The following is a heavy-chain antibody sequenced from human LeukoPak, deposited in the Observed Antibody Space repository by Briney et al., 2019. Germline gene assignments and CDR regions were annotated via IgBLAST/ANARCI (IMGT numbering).Heavy chain of an antibody. D-gene: IGHD3-22*01. Sequence: GGSLRLSCAASGFTFSSYSMNWVRQAPGKGLEWVSVIYSCGSTYYAGSVKGRFTISRDNSKNTLYLQMNSLRAEDTAVYYCASSYYDSSGYHYWGQGTLVTVSS. CDR1: GFTFSSYS. V-gene: IGHV3-66*01. J-gene: IGHJ4*02. CDR2: IYSCGST. CDR3: ASSYYDSSGYHY.